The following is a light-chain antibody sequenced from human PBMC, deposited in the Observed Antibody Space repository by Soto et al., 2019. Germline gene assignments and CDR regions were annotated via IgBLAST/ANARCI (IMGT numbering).Light chain of an antibody. J-gene: IGKJ1*01. Sequence: EIMMTQSPATLSVPPGERATLSCRASQSVKSSLAWYQQKPGQAPRLLIYGASSRATGIPDRFSGSGSGTDFTLTISSLQPDDFATYYCQQYNSYWTFGQGTKVGIK. CDR3: QQYNSYWT. CDR1: QSVKSS. CDR2: GAS. V-gene: IGKV3D-15*01.